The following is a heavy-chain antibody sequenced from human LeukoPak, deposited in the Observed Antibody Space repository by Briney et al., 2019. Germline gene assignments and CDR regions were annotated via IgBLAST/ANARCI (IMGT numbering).Heavy chain of an antibody. D-gene: IGHD2-15*01. Sequence: GGSLRLSCAASGFTFSSYEMNWVRQAPGKGLEWVSPISSSSSYIYYADSVKGRFTISRDNAKNSLYLQMNSLRAEDTAVYYCAGSYCSGGSCYDHWGQGTLVTVSS. CDR3: AGSYCSGGSCYDH. J-gene: IGHJ4*02. CDR2: ISSSSSYI. CDR1: GFTFSSYE. V-gene: IGHV3-21*01.